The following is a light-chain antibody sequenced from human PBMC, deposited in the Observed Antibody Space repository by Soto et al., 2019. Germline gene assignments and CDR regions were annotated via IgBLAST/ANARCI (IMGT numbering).Light chain of an antibody. CDR2: DAS. Sequence: EIVLTQSPANLSLSPGERATLSCRASQSVSSYLAWYQQKPGHAHRLLIYDASNRDTGIPARFSGSGSGTDFTLTIISLEPDDFAVYYCQQRSNWPPYTFGQGTQLDIK. V-gene: IGKV3-11*01. CDR1: QSVSSY. J-gene: IGKJ2*01. CDR3: QQRSNWPPYT.